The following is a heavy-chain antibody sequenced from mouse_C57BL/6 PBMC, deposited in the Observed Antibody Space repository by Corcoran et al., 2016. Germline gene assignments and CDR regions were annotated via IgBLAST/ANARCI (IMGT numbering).Heavy chain of an antibody. V-gene: IGHV9-3*01. CDR2: INTYSGVP. CDR3: ARGTYGNYDWYFDV. Sequence: QIQLVQSGPELKKPGETVKISCKASGYTFTTYGMSWVKQAPGKGLKWMGWINTYSGVPTYANDFKGRVAFSLETSASTAYLQINNLKNEDTATYLCARGTYGNYDWYFDVCGTGTTVTVSS. CDR1: GYTFTTYG. J-gene: IGHJ1*03. D-gene: IGHD2-10*02.